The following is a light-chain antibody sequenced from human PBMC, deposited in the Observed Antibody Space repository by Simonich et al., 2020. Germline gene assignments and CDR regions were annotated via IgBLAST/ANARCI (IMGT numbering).Light chain of an antibody. J-gene: IGLJ3*02. V-gene: IGLV2-14*01. CDR3: SSYTSSSTV. Sequence: QSALTQPASVSGSPGQSITIACTGTSRDVGGYNYVSSYQQHPGKAPKLMIYDVSKRPSGVSNRFSGSKSCNTASLTISGLQAEDEADYYCSSYTSSSTVFGGGTKLTVL. CDR2: DVS. CDR1: SRDVGGYNY.